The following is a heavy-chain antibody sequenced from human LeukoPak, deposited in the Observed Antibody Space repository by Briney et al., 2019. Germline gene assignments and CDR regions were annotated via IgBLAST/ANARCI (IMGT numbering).Heavy chain of an antibody. Sequence: ASVKVSCKASGGTFSSYAISWVRQAPGQGLEWMGGIIPNFCPANYAQKFQGRVTITADESTSTAYMELSSLRSEDTAVYYCARALRYDILTGYYRDYYYYGMDVWGQGTTVTVSS. J-gene: IGHJ6*02. CDR2: IIPNFCPA. CDR1: GGTFSSYA. D-gene: IGHD3-9*01. V-gene: IGHV1-69*13. CDR3: ARALRYDILTGYYRDYYYYGMDV.